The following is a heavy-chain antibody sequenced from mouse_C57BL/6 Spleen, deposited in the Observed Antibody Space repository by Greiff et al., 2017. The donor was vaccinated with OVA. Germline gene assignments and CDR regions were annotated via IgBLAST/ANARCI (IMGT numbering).Heavy chain of an antibody. CDR3: ARYRGDYDAWFAY. CDR2: IRNKANGYTT. J-gene: IGHJ3*01. CDR1: GFTFTDYY. V-gene: IGHV7-3*01. Sequence: EVQLMESGGGLVQPGGSLSLSCAASGFTFTDYYMSWVRQPPGKALEWLGFIRNKANGYTTEYSASVKGRFTISRDNSQSILYLQMKALRAEDSATYYCARYRGDYDAWFAYWGQGTLVTVSA. D-gene: IGHD2-4*01.